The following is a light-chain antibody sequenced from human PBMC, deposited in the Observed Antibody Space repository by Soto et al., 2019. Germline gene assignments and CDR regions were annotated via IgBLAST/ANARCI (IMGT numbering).Light chain of an antibody. V-gene: IGKV3-20*01. CDR2: AAS. J-gene: IGKJ1*01. CDR3: LQFASLPRT. Sequence: EIVLTQSPGTLSLSPGESGTLSCRASQSLSSGFLAWYQQRPGQAPRLLIYAASSRATGIPDRFSGTGSGTDFTLTISRLEPEDFAVYYCLQFASLPRTFGQGTKVEI. CDR1: QSLSSGF.